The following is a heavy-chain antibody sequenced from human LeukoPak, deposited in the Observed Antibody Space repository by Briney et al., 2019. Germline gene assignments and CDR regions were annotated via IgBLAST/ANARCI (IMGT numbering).Heavy chain of an antibody. Sequence: PGGSLRLFCAASGFTFSSYWMHWVRQAPGKGLVWVSRINSDGSSTSYADSVKGRFTISRDNAKNTLYLQMNSLRAEDTAVYYCARVRGGVGANYFDYWGQGTLVTVSS. CDR3: ARVRGGVGANYFDY. CDR2: INSDGSST. D-gene: IGHD1-26*01. CDR1: GFTFSSYW. V-gene: IGHV3-74*01. J-gene: IGHJ4*02.